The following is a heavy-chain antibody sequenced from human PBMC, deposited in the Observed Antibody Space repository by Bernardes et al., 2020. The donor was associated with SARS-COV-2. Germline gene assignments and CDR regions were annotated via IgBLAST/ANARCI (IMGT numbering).Heavy chain of an antibody. J-gene: IGHJ4*02. CDR1: GFTFSEHW. V-gene: IGHV3-7*03. CDR3: ARDLNWRTY. D-gene: IGHD1-1*01. CDR2: IKTDGSET. Sequence: GGSLRLSRTASGFTFSEHWMTWVRQAPGKGLKWVASIKTDGSETDYVDSVKGRFRISRDNAKNSLYLQMNSLRAEDTAFYYCARDLNWRTYWGQGTLVT.